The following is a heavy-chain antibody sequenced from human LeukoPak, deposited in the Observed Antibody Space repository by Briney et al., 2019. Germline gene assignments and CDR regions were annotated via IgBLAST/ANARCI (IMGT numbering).Heavy chain of an antibody. V-gene: IGHV3-30*02. D-gene: IGHD6-13*01. J-gene: IGHJ6*03. CDR1: GFTFSNYG. CDR3: AKDRGIAAAYYFMDV. CDR2: IPYDGSNE. Sequence: PGGSLRLSCAAPGFTFSNYGVHWVRQAPGKGLEWVAFIPYDGSNEYYADSVKGRFTISRDNSKNTLYLEMNSLRAEDTAMYYCAKDRGIAAAYYFMDVWGKGTTVTVSS.